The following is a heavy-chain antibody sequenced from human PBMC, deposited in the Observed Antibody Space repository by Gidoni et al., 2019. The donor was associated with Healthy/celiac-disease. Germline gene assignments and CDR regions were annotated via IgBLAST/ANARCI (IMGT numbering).Heavy chain of an antibody. V-gene: IGHV3-11*05. Sequence: QVQLVESGGGLVKPGGSLILSCAASAFTFSDYYMSWIRQAPGKGLEWVSYISSSSSYTNYADSVKGRFTISRDNAKNSLYLQMNSLRAEDTAVYYCARVGYYDSSAIDYWGQGTLVTVSS. CDR2: ISSSSSYT. CDR3: ARVGYYDSSAIDY. CDR1: AFTFSDYY. J-gene: IGHJ4*02. D-gene: IGHD3-22*01.